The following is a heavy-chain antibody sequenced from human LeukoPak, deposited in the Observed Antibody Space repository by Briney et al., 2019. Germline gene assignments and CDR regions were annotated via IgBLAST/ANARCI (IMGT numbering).Heavy chain of an antibody. J-gene: IGHJ4*02. CDR2: ISGSGGST. CDR1: GFTFSSYA. Sequence: GGSLRLSCAASGFTFSSYAMSWVRQAPGKGLEWVSAISGSGGSTYYADSVKGRFTISRDNAKNSLYLQMNSLRAEDTAVYYCAREENNYYGSGSYYCWGQGTLVTVSS. CDR3: AREENNYYGSGSYYC. D-gene: IGHD3-10*01. V-gene: IGHV3-23*01.